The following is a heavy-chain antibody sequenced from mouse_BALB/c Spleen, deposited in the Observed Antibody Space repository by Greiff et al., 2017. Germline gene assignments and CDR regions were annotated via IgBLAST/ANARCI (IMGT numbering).Heavy chain of an antibody. J-gene: IGHJ4*01. CDR2: IDPETGGT. D-gene: IGHD2-14*01. Sequence: QVHMKQSGAELVRPGASVTLSCKASGYTFTDYEMHWVKQTPVHGLEWIGAIDPETGGTAYNQKFKGKATMTVDKSSSTAYMELARLTSEDSAIYYCARGQVPLYYYAMDYWGQGTSVTVSS. CDR1: GYTFTDYE. V-gene: IGHV1-15*01. CDR3: ARGQVPLYYYAMDY.